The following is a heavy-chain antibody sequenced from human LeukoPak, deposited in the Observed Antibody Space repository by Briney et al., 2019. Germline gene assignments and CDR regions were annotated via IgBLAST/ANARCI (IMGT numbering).Heavy chain of an antibody. CDR2: IYYSGST. Sequence: SEALSLTCTVSGGSISSSSYYWGWIRQPPGKGLEWIGSIYYSGSTYYNPSLKSRVTISVGTSKNQFSLKLSSVTAADTAVYYCARQAYYYYYYMDVWGKGTTVTVSS. J-gene: IGHJ6*03. CDR1: GGSISSSSYY. V-gene: IGHV4-39*01. CDR3: ARQAYYYYYYMDV.